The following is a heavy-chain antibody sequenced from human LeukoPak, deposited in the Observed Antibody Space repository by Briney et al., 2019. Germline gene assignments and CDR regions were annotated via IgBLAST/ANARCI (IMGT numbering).Heavy chain of an antibody. CDR3: ARTGAVAGTTGGYDY. V-gene: IGHV4-59*11. CDR2: IYYSGST. J-gene: IGHJ4*02. D-gene: IGHD6-19*01. CDR1: GGSISSHY. Sequence: PSETLSLTCTVSGGSISSHYWSWIRQPPGKGLEWIGYIYYSGSTNYNPSLKSRVTISVDTSKNQFSLKLSSVTAADTAVYYCARTGAVAGTTGGYDYWGQGTLDTVSS.